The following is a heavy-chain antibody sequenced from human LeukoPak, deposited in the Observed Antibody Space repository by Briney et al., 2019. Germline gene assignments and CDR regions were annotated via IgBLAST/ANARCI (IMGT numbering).Heavy chain of an antibody. V-gene: IGHV4-34*01. CDR2: INHSGST. CDR3: ARWALFSGSTSCYDY. CDR1: GGSFSGYY. J-gene: IGHJ4*02. Sequence: EXXSLTCAVYGGSFSGYYWSWIRQPPGKGLEWIGEINHSGSTNYNPCLTSRVTISVDTSKNQFSLKLSSVTAADTAVYYCARWALFSGSTSCYDYWGQGTLVTVSS. D-gene: IGHD2-2*01.